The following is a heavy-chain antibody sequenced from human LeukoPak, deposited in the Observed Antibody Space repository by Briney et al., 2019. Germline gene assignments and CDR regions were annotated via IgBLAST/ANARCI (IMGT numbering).Heavy chain of an antibody. CDR2: IYYSGST. J-gene: IGHJ3*02. CDR3: ARRQLWHEIDAFDI. CDR1: GGSISSYY. D-gene: IGHD5-18*01. V-gene: IGHV4-59*12. Sequence: SETLSLTCTVSGGSISSYYWSWIRQPPGKGLEWIGYIYYSGSTNYNPSLKSRVTMSVDTSKNQFSLKLSSVTAADTAVYYCARRQLWHEIDAFDIWGQGTMVTVSS.